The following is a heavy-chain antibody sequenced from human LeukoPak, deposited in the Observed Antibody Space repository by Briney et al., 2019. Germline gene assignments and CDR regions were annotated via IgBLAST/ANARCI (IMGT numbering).Heavy chain of an antibody. V-gene: IGHV3-21*01. CDR3: ARVGVIERYCSSTSCSYYFDY. Sequence: PGGSLRLSCAASGFTFSSYSMNWVRQAPGKGLEWVSSISSSSSYIYYADSVKGRFTISRDNAKNSLYLQMNSLRAEDTAVYYCARVGVIERYCSSTSCSYYFDYWGQGTLVTVSS. J-gene: IGHJ4*02. CDR1: GFTFSSYS. CDR2: ISSSSSYI. D-gene: IGHD2-2*01.